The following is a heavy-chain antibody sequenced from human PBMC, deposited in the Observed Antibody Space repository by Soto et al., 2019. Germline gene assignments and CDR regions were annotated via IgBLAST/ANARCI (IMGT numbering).Heavy chain of an antibody. Sequence: GESLKISCKGSGHSFTSYWIGWVRQMPGKGLEWMGIIYPGDSDTRYSPSFQGQVTISADKSISTAYLQWSSLKASDTAMYYCARQAYCSSTSCYTGRDYYYGMDVWGQGTTVTVSS. V-gene: IGHV5-51*01. CDR2: IYPGDSDT. CDR3: ARQAYCSSTSCYTGRDYYYGMDV. J-gene: IGHJ6*02. D-gene: IGHD2-2*02. CDR1: GHSFTSYW.